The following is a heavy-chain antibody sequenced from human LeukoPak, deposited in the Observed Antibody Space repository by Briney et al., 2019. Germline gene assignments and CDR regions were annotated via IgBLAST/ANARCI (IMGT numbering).Heavy chain of an antibody. CDR2: IIPIFGTA. V-gene: IGHV1-69*13. Sequence: GASVKVSCKASGGTFSSYAISWVRQAPGQGLEWMGGIIPIFGTANYAQKSQGRVTITADESTSTAYMELSSLRSEDTAVFYCARAHEGHYYDSSGYPFDYWGQGTLVTVSS. CDR3: ARAHEGHYYDSSGYPFDY. D-gene: IGHD3-22*01. J-gene: IGHJ4*02. CDR1: GGTFSSYA.